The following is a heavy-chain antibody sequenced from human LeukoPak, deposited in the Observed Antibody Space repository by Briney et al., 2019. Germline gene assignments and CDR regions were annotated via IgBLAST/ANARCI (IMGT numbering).Heavy chain of an antibody. D-gene: IGHD1-26*01. J-gene: IGHJ4*02. V-gene: IGHV3-23*01. CDR1: GFTFSSYA. CDR2: ISGSGGST. CDR3: AKDDDYYGFFSY. Sequence: GGSLRLSCAASGFTFSSYAMSWVRQAPGKGLEWVSAISGSGGSTYYADSLKGRFTISRDNSKNTLYLQMNSLRAEDTAVYYCAKDDDYYGFFSYWGQGTLVTVSS.